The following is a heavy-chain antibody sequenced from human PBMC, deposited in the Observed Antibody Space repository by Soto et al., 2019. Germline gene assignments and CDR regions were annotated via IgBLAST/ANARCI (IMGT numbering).Heavy chain of an antibody. CDR2: ISGSGGST. D-gene: IGHD2-2*01. CDR1: GFTFSSYA. J-gene: IGHJ4*02. Sequence: EVQLLESGGGLVQPGGSLRLSCAASGFTFSSYAMSWVRQAPGKGLEWVSAISGSGGSTYYADSVKGRFTSSRDNSKNTLYLQMNSLRAEDTAVYYCATEGQLLRFKGTGYWGQGTLVTVSS. V-gene: IGHV3-23*01. CDR3: ATEGQLLRFKGTGY.